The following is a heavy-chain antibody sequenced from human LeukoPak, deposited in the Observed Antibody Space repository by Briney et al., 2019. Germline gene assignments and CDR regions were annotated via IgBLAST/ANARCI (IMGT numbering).Heavy chain of an antibody. CDR3: ARDPRVGYCSSSTCQGGYNYFDH. Sequence: GGSLRLSCAASGFSFSSYWMNWVRQTPGKGLEWVANIKQDGSEKDYVDSVRGRFTISRDNAKNSLYLQMNSLRAEDTAVYYCARDPRVGYCSSSTCQGGYNYFDHWGQGTLVTVTS. J-gene: IGHJ5*02. V-gene: IGHV3-7*01. CDR2: IKQDGSEK. D-gene: IGHD2-2*01. CDR1: GFSFSSYW.